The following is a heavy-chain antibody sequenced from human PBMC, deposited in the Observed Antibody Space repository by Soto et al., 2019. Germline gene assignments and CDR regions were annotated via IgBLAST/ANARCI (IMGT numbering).Heavy chain of an antibody. Sequence: SETLSLTCTVSGGSVTSYYWSCIRQPPGKALEWIGTIYYSGSTNYNPSLKSRVSISVDTSKNQFSLKVGSVTAADTAVYFCARALYGSGVLDVWGQGTTVTVSS. J-gene: IGHJ6*02. V-gene: IGHV4-59*02. D-gene: IGHD3-10*01. CDR3: ARALYGSGVLDV. CDR1: GGSVTSYY. CDR2: IYYSGST.